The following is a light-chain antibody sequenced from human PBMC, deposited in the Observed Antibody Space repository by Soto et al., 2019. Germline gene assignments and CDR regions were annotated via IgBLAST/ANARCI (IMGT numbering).Light chain of an antibody. CDR2: STN. Sequence: QTVATQEPSISVSPGGTVTLTCGLTSGSVSITSYPSWFQQTPGQAPRTLIYSTNTRSSGVSDRFSGSILGGKAALTITGAQAADESDYYCALYLGGGITVFGGGTQLTVL. CDR3: ALYLGGGITV. V-gene: IGLV8-61*01. J-gene: IGLJ3*02. CDR1: SGSVSITSY.